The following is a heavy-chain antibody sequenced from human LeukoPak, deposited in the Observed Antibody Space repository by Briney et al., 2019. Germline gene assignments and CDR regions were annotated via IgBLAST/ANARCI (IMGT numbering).Heavy chain of an antibody. D-gene: IGHD3-16*01. J-gene: IGHJ4*02. CDR2: IYYSGTT. V-gene: IGHV4-30-2*03. CDR3: ARGGSRLTTAGDLDY. CDR1: GGSISSGDYY. Sequence: PSQTLSLTCTVSGGSISSGDYYWSWIRQPPGKGLEWIGSIYYSGTTYYNPSLKSRVTISVDTSRNQFSLSLNSVTAADTAVYYCARGGSRLTTAGDLDYWGQGTLVTVSS.